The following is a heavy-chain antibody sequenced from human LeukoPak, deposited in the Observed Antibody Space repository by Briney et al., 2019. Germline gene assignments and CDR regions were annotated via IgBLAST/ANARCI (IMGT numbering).Heavy chain of an antibody. CDR3: ARDGGGPLG. V-gene: IGHV3-7*01. CDR1: GFTFRDDW. J-gene: IGHJ4*02. D-gene: IGHD3-10*01. Sequence: GGSLRLSCAGSGFTFRDDWMSWVRQAPGKGLEWVANIKQEGNEKNYLDSVKGRFTISRDNARNSLYLQMNRLRADDTAVYYCARDGGGPLGWGQGTLVTVSS. CDR2: IKQEGNEK.